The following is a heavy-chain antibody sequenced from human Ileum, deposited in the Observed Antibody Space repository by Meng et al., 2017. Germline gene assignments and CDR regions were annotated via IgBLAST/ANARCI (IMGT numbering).Heavy chain of an antibody. CDR2: TYYRSKWYS. CDR1: GGSVSSNIAA. V-gene: IGHV6-1*01. J-gene: IGHJ4*02. Sequence: QVQLPQSGPGLVKPSQTLSLTCAVSGGSVSSNIAAWNWTRQSPLRGLEWLGRTYYRSKWYSEYAVSVKSRISITPDTSKNQFSLQMNSMTPEDTAVYYCASGSGSLDYWGPGTLVTVSS. CDR3: ASGSGSLDY. D-gene: IGHD3-3*01.